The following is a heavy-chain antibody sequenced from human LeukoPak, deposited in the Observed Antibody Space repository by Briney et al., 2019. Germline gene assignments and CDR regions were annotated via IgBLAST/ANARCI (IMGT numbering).Heavy chain of an antibody. D-gene: IGHD3-22*01. J-gene: IGHJ3*02. CDR2: IYHSGST. CDR1: GGSISSSSYY. CDR3: ARVDSSGYYYTDDAFDI. V-gene: IGHV4-39*07. Sequence: SETLSLTCTVSGGSISSSSYYWGWIRQPPGKGLEWIGSIYHSGSTNYNPSLKSRVTISVDTSKNQFSLKLSSVTAADTAVYYCARVDSSGYYYTDDAFDIWGQGTMVTVSS.